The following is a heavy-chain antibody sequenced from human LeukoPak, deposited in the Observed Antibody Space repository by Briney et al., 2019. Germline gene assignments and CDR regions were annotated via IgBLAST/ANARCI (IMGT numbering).Heavy chain of an antibody. D-gene: IGHD3-22*01. Sequence: ASVKVSCKATSRISCVRQAPGQGLAWMGWIGTYGGDTYYAQKFLGRITVTTDTSTSTVYMELRNLRSDDTAVYYCARDLWNFYDDSGYNRDFDSWGQGTLVTVSS. J-gene: IGHJ5*01. CDR1: TSR. V-gene: IGHV1-18*01. CDR3: ARDLWNFYDDSGYNRDFDS. CDR2: IGTYGGDT.